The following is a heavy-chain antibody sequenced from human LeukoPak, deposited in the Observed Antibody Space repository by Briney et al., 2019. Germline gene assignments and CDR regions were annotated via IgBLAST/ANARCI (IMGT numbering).Heavy chain of an antibody. CDR3: ARDTYCSSTSCYVGGYYYGMDV. D-gene: IGHD2-2*01. J-gene: IGHJ6*02. CDR2: IYYSGST. CDR1: GGSLSSYY. V-gene: IGHV4-59*01. Sequence: SETLSLTCPVSGGSLSSYYWRWLRQPPGKGLDWIGYIYYSGSTNYNPSLTSRVTISVDTSKNQFSLKLSSVTAADTAVYYCARDTYCSSTSCYVGGYYYGMDVWGQGTTVTVSS.